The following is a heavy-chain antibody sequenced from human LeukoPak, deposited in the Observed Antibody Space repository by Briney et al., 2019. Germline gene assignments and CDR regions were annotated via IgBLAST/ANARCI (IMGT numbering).Heavy chain of an antibody. J-gene: IGHJ3*02. D-gene: IGHD1-1*01. V-gene: IGHV1-2*02. CDR1: GYTFTGHY. CDR2: INPNSGGT. Sequence: ASVKASCKASGYTFTGHYIHWVRQAPGQGPEWMGWINPNSGGTNYAQKFQGRVTMTRDTSISTAYMELSGLRSDDTAVYYCARCSTPHWIFDAFDIWGQGTIVTVSS. CDR3: ARCSTPHWIFDAFDI.